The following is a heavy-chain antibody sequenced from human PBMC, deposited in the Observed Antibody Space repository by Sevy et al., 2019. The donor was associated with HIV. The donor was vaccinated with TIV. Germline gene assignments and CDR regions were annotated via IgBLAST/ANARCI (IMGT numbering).Heavy chain of an antibody. Sequence: SETLSLTCTVSGGSISSGSYYWSWIRQPAGKGLKWIGRIYTSGSTNYNPSLKSRVTISVDTSKNQFSLKLSSVTAADTAVYYCACTMVRGVIIPYYMDVWGKGTTVTVSS. J-gene: IGHJ6*03. V-gene: IGHV4-61*02. CDR1: GGSISSGSYY. D-gene: IGHD3-10*01. CDR3: ACTMVRGVIIPYYMDV. CDR2: IYTSGST.